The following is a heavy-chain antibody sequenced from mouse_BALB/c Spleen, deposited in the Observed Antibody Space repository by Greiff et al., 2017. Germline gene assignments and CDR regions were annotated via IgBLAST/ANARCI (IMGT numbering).Heavy chain of an antibody. CDR2: IYPGNSDT. CDR1: GYSFTSYW. CDR3: TRKQDLPYFDY. V-gene: IGHV1-5*01. Sequence: VQLQQSGTVLARPGASVKMSCKASGYSFTSYWMHWVKQRPGQGLEWIGAIYPGNSDTSYNQKFKGKAKLTAATSASTAYMELSSLTNEDSAVYYCTRKQDLPYFDYWGQGTTLTVSS. D-gene: IGHD6-1*01. J-gene: IGHJ2*01.